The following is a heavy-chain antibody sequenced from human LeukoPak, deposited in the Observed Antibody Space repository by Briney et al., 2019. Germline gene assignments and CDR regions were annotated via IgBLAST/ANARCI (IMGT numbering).Heavy chain of an antibody. V-gene: IGHV4-31*11. J-gene: IGHJ6*03. CDR1: GGSLSGYY. Sequence: SETLSLTCAVYGGSLSGYYWSWIRQHPGKGLEWIGYISYSGSTYYNPSLKSRLTISLDTSANKFSLKLSSVTAEDTAIYYCASLQYYFYYMDVWGKGTTVTVSS. CDR2: ISYSGST. CDR3: ASLQYYFYYMDV.